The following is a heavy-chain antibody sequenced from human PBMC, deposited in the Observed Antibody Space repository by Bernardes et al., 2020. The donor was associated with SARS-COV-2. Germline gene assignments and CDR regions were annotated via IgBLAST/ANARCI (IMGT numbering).Heavy chain of an antibody. CDR3: ARDGGYSRHFDY. CDR1: GFTFSSYG. V-gene: IGHV3-33*08. Sequence: GRSLRLSCAASGFTFSSYGMHCVRQAPGKGLEWVAVIWYDGSNKYYADSVKGRFTISRDNSKNTLYLQMNSLRAEDTAVYYCARDGGYSRHFDYWGQGTLVTVSS. J-gene: IGHJ4*02. D-gene: IGHD6-13*01. CDR2: IWYDGSNK.